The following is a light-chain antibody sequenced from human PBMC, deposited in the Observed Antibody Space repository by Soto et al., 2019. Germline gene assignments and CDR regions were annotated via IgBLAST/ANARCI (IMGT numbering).Light chain of an antibody. CDR1: QSIRSW. Sequence: DIQMTQSPSTLSASVGDRVTITCRASQSIRSWLAWYQQKPGKAPNLLIYDASTLESGVPSRFSGSGSGTEFTLTISSLQPDDFATYYCQQFYTWQYTFGQGTKLEIK. J-gene: IGKJ2*01. CDR3: QQFYTWQYT. V-gene: IGKV1-5*01. CDR2: DAS.